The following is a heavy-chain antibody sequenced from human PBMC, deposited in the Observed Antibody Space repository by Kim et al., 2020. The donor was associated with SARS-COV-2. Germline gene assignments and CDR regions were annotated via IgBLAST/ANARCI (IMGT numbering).Heavy chain of an antibody. Sequence: GGSLRLSCAASGFTFNTYWMTWVRQAPGKGLEWVANIKHDGSEKYYLDSVSGRFTISRDNAQNSLYLQMNTLRAEDTAVYYCARRYFDTYFFDYWGHGALVTVPS. CDR2: IKHDGSEK. V-gene: IGHV3-7*01. D-gene: IGHD3-9*01. J-gene: IGHJ4*01. CDR3: ARRYFDTYFFDY. CDR1: GFTFNTYW.